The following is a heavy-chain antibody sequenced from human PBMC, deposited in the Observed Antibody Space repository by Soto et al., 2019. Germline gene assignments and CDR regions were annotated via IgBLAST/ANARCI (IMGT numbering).Heavy chain of an antibody. V-gene: IGHV1-2*04. J-gene: IGHJ6*03. CDR3: ARGSSGYDSDYYSYMDV. CDR2: INPNSGGT. D-gene: IGHD5-12*01. CDR1: GYTFTGYY. Sequence: ASVKVSCKASGYTFTGYYMHWVRQAPGQGLEWMGWINPNSGGTNYAQKFQGWVTMTRDTSISTAYMELSRLRSDDTAVYYCARGSSGYDSDYYSYMDVWGKGTTVTVSS.